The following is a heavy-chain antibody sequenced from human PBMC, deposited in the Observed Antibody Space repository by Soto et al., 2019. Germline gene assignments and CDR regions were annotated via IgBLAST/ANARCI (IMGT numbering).Heavy chain of an antibody. V-gene: IGHV1-18*01. CDR2: ISADNGNT. J-gene: IGHJ4*02. CDR3: ASPDYYDSSGYYF. Sequence: ASVKVSCKASGYIFTSYGITWVRQAPGQGLEWMGWISADNGNTNYAQKLQGRVTMTTDTSTSTAYMELRSLRPDDTAVYYCASPDYYDSSGYYFWGQGTLVTVSS. CDR1: GYIFTSYG. D-gene: IGHD3-22*01.